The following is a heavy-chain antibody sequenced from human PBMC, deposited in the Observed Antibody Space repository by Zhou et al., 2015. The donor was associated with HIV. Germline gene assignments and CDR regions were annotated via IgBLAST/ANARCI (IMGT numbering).Heavy chain of an antibody. J-gene: IGHJ4*02. CDR3: ARSILEDYSNPRFDY. D-gene: IGHD4-11*01. V-gene: IGHV1-69*01. Sequence: VQLVQSGTEVKKPGSSVKVSCKASGGTFSGSDISWVRQAPGQGLEWMGGIIPIFGTANYAQKFQGRVTITADESTSTAYMELSSLRSEDTAVYYCARSILEDYSNPRFDYWGQGTLVTVSS. CDR1: GGTFSGSD. CDR2: IIPIFGTA.